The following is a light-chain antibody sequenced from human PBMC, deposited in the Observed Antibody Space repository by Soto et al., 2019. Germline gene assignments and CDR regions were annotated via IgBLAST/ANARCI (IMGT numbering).Light chain of an antibody. V-gene: IGLV2-8*01. J-gene: IGLJ2*01. Sequence: QSVLTQPPSASGSPGQSVTISCTGTGSDVGGYNYVSWYQQHPGKAPKLVIFDVSRRPSGVPDRFSGSKSGNTASLTVSGLQAEEETDYYCGSFAASNTLLFGRGTKLTVL. CDR3: GSFAASNTLL. CDR2: DVS. CDR1: GSDVGGYNY.